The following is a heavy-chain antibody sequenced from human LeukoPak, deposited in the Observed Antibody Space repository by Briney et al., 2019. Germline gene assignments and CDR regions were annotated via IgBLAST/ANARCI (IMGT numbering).Heavy chain of an antibody. CDR1: VCTFTSYV. CDR2: LSDSNGNK. V-gene: IGHV1-18*01. Sequence: GFSVPVSCKPSVCTFTSYVISWVRQAPGQGLEWMGWLSDSNGNKNLAQKLQGRVTMTRDTFTRTAYMELRSLRTYGSAVYHCATLMRWADYDSWSVPGAYAAFDIWGQGTMVTVSS. D-gene: IGHD3-3*01. CDR3: ATLMRWADYDSWSVPGAYAAFDI. J-gene: IGHJ3*02.